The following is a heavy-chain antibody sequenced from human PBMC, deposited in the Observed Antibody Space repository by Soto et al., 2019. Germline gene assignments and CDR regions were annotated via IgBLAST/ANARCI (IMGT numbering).Heavy chain of an antibody. CDR3: ARALGYCSGGSCYWFDP. D-gene: IGHD2-15*01. Sequence: ASVKVSCKASGGTFSSYAISWVRQAPGQGLEWMGGIIPIFGTANYAQKFQGRVTITADESTSTAYMELSSLRSEDTAVYYCARALGYCSGGSCYWFDPWGQGTLVTVSS. V-gene: IGHV1-69*13. CDR2: IIPIFGTA. J-gene: IGHJ5*02. CDR1: GGTFSSYA.